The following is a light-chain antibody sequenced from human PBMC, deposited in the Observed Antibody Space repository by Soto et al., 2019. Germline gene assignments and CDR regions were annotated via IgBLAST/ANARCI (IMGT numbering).Light chain of an antibody. CDR1: QSVSSN. CDR2: SAS. CDR3: QQYNNWPPWT. J-gene: IGKJ1*01. V-gene: IGKV3-15*01. Sequence: EIVMTQSPATLSVSPGERATLSCRASQSVSSNLAWYQQKPGQAPRLLIYSASTRATGIPPRFSGSGSGTEFTLPISSLQSEDFAVYYCQQYNNWPPWTFGQGTKVEIK.